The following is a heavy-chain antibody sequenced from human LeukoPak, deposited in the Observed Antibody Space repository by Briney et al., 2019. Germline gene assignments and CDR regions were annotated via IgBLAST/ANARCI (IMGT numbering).Heavy chain of an antibody. V-gene: IGHV1-69*04. CDR3: AAGTPNIVAHDAFDI. CDR2: IIPILAIA. CDR1: GGTFSTYA. Sequence: ASVKVSCKASGGTFSTYAISWVRQAPGQGLEWMGRIIPILAIANYAQKFQGRVTITADKSTSTAYMELSSLRSEDTAVYYCAAGTPNIVAHDAFDIWGQGTMVTVSS. D-gene: IGHD5-12*01. J-gene: IGHJ3*02.